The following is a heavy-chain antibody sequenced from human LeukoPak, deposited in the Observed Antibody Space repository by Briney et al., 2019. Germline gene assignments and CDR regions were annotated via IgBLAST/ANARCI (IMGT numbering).Heavy chain of an antibody. J-gene: IGHJ3*02. CDR1: GYTFTGYY. V-gene: IGHV1-2*02. CDR3: ARGAYYYDSRGYLLGRAFDI. Sequence: ASVKVSCKASGYTFTGYYMHWVRQAPGQGLEWMGWINPNSGGTNYAQKFQGRVTMTRDTSISTAYMELSRLRSDDTAVYYCARGAYYYDSRGYLLGRAFDIWGQGTMVTVSS. CDR2: INPNSGGT. D-gene: IGHD3-22*01.